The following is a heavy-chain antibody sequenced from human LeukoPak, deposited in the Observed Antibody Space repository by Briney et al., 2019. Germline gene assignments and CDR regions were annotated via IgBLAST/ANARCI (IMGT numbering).Heavy chain of an antibody. V-gene: IGHV3-23*01. Sequence: PGGSLRLSCAASGFTISSYGMNWVRQAPRKGLEWVSVIFGSGGSTNYADSVKGRFTISRDRSKNTLYLEMHSLRADDTAVYYCAKDQKPDSGYDIDYWGQGTRVTVSS. D-gene: IGHD5-12*01. J-gene: IGHJ4*02. CDR3: AKDQKPDSGYDIDY. CDR2: IFGSGGST. CDR1: GFTISSYG.